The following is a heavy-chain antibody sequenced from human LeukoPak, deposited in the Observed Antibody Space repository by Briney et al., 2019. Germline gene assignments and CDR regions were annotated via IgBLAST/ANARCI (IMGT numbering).Heavy chain of an antibody. CDR1: GGSISRYY. J-gene: IGHJ4*02. CDR2: IYYSGST. CDR3: ARGSIFGVAAALDY. V-gene: IGHV4-59*01. Sequence: SETLSLTCTVSGGSISRYYWSWIRQPPGKGLEWIGYIYYSGSTNYTPSLKGRVTISVDTSKNQFSLKLSSVTAADTAVYYCARGSIFGVAAALDYWGQGTLVTVSS. D-gene: IGHD3-3*01.